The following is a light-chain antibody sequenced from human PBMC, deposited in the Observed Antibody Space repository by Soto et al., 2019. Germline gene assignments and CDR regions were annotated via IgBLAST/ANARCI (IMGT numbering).Light chain of an antibody. CDR1: QSVSSS. CDR2: GAS. J-gene: IGKJ2*01. CDR3: QQYDTWPYT. V-gene: IGKV3-15*01. Sequence: EIVMTQSPGTLSVSPGERATLSCRASQSVSSSLTWYHQKPGQAPRLLIYGASTRATGIPARFSGSGSGIEFTLTISSLQSEDFAIYYCQQYDTWPYTFGQGTKLEIK.